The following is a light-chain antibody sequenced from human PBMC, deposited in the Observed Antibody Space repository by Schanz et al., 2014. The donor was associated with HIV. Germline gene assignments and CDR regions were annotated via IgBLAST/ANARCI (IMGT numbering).Light chain of an antibody. V-gene: IGLV1-51*01. CDR3: ATWDTFLNGVV. CDR2: VTH. Sequence: QSVLTQPPSVSAAPGQRVTISCSGSASNIGHNYVSWFQQFPGTAPKLLIYVTHQRPSEIPDRFSGSKTGTSATLGITGLQTEDEGDYYCATWDTFLNGVVLGGGANLTVL. CDR1: ASNIGHNY. J-gene: IGLJ2*01.